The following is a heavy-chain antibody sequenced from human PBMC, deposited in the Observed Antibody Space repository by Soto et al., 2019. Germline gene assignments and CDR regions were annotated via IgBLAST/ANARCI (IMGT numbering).Heavy chain of an antibody. D-gene: IGHD3-3*01. CDR3: ARGGNYDFWSGYSVYNAFDL. CDR1: GFTFSSYC. CDR2: INSDGSST. V-gene: IGHV3-74*01. Sequence: PVGSLRLSCAASGFTFSSYCMHWVRQAPGKGLVWVSRINSDGSSTSYADSVKGRFTISRDNAKNTLYLQMNSLRAEDTAVYYCARGGNYDFWSGYSVYNAFDLRGQGTMVTVS. J-gene: IGHJ3*01.